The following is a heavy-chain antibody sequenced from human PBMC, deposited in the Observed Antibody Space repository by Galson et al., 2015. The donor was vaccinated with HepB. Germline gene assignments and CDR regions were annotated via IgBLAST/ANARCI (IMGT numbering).Heavy chain of an antibody. D-gene: IGHD3-22*01. Sequence: SLRLSCAASGFTFSSYAMHWVRQAPGKGLEWVAVISYDGSNKYYADSVKGRFTISRDNSKNTLYLQMNSLRAEDTAVYYCARDRTYYYDSSGYYSEGAQGYWGQGTLVTVSS. J-gene: IGHJ4*02. CDR1: GFTFSSYA. CDR3: ARDRTYYYDSSGYYSEGAQGY. CDR2: ISYDGSNK. V-gene: IGHV3-30-3*01.